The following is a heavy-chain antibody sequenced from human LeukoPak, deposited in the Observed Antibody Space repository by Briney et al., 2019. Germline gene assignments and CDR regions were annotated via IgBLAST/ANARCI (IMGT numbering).Heavy chain of an antibody. Sequence: SETLSLTRAVYGGSFSGYYWSWLRQPPGKGLEWIGEINHSGSTNYNPSLKSRVTISVDTSKNQFSLKLSSVTAADTAVYYCARWNVSYDSSGYYVDYWGQGTLVTVSS. CDR3: ARWNVSYDSSGYYVDY. J-gene: IGHJ4*02. CDR2: INHSGST. D-gene: IGHD3-22*01. V-gene: IGHV4-34*01. CDR1: GGSFSGYY.